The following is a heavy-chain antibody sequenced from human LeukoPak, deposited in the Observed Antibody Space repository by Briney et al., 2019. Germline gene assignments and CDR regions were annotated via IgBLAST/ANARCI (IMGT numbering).Heavy chain of an antibody. CDR2: ISYDGSNK. CDR3: ARERVDYLLLSKRGVYYFDY. J-gene: IGHJ4*02. D-gene: IGHD2-2*01. V-gene: IGHV3-30*04. Sequence: GESLRLSCAASGFTFSSYAMHWVRQAPGKGLEWVAVISYDGSNKYYADSVKGRFTISRDNSKNTLYLQMNSLRAEDTAVYYCARERVDYLLLSKRGVYYFDYWGQGTVVTVSS. CDR1: GFTFSSYA.